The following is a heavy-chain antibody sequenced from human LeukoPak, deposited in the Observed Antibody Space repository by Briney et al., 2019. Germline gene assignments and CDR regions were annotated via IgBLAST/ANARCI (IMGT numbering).Heavy chain of an antibody. D-gene: IGHD3-10*01. V-gene: IGHV3-53*01. CDR2: IYGGRNNT. J-gene: IGHJ5*02. Sequence: GGSLRLSCEVSGFTVSNNYMSWVRQAPGKGLEWVSVIYGGRNNTHYADSVKGRFTISRDNSKNTIYLQMNSLRAGDTAVYYCARGVYGSATWFDPWGQGTQVTVSS. CDR1: GFTVSNNY. CDR3: ARGVYGSATWFDP.